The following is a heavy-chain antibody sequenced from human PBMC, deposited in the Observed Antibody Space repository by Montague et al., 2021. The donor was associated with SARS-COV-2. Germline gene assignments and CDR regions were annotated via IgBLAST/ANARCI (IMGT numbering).Heavy chain of an antibody. CDR1: GGSISSSSSY. Sequence: SETLSLTCTVSGGSISSSSSYWGWIRQPPGMGLEWIGSIYYSGSTYYNPSLKSRITISVDTSKNQFSLRLTSVTAADTAVYYCARDIRIPMLIVIQGYGMYVWGQGTTVTVSS. CDR2: IYYSGST. CDR3: ARDIRIPMLIVIQGYGMYV. D-gene: IGHD3-22*01. J-gene: IGHJ6*02. V-gene: IGHV4-39*07.